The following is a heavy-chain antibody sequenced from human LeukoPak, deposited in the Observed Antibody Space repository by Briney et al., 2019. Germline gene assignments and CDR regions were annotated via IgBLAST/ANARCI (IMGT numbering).Heavy chain of an antibody. CDR3: ASSLEYSSSPVDY. V-gene: IGHV1-18*01. CDR1: GYTLSRNG. D-gene: IGHD6-6*01. J-gene: IGHJ4*02. Sequence: ASVKVSCKASGYTLSRNGISWVRQAPGQGLEWMGWISAYSDDTNYARKFKGRVTMTTDRSTNTAYMDLRSLRSDVTAVYYCASSLEYSSSPVDYWGQGTLVTVSS. CDR2: ISAYSDDT.